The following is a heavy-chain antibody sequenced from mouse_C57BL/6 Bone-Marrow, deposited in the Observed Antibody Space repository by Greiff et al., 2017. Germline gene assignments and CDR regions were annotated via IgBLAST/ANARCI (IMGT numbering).Heavy chain of an antibody. J-gene: IGHJ2*01. V-gene: IGHV5-4*01. CDR3: ASGTGQAL. CDR2: ISDGGSYT. CDR1: GFTFSSYA. Sequence: DVQLVESGGGLVKPGGSLKLSCAASGFTFSSYAMSWVRQTPEKRLEWVATISDGGSYTYYPDNVKGRFTISRDNAKNNLYLQMSHLKSEDTAMYYCASGTGQALWGQGTTLTVS. D-gene: IGHD3-2*02.